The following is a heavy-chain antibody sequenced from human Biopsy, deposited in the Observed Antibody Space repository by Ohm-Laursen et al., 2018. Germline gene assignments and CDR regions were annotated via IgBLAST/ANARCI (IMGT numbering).Heavy chain of an antibody. D-gene: IGHD3-3*01. Sequence: SQTLSLTCSVSGGPIISYYWTWIRQPPGTGVEWIGHISYSGTTNYKSSLRSRVTISVDPSKNQFSLRLTSVTAADTAVYYCARTPRDSFWSGSYKRGLWFDPWGQGTLVIVSS. V-gene: IGHV4-59*01. CDR2: ISYSGTT. J-gene: IGHJ5*02. CDR3: ARTPRDSFWSGSYKRGLWFDP. CDR1: GGPIISYY.